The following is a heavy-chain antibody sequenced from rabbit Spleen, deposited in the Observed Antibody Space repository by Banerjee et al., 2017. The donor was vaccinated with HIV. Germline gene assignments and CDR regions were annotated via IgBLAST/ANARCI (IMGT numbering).Heavy chain of an antibody. Sequence: QVKETGGGLVQPGGSLTLSCTASGFDFSSYYMSWVRQAPGKGLEWIGYIDPVFGITYYANWVNGRFSISRENAQNTVLLQMTSLTAADTATYFCARDGAGGSYFALWGPGTLVTVS. CDR3: ARDGAGGSYFAL. CDR2: IDPVFGIT. CDR1: GFDFSSYY. V-gene: IGHV1S7*01. J-gene: IGHJ6*01. D-gene: IGHD8-1*01.